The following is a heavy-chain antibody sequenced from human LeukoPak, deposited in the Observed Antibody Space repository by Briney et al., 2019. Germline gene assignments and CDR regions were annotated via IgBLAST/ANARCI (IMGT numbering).Heavy chain of an antibody. Sequence: GGSLRLSCAASGFTFSNHGMNWVRQAPGKGLEWLSGVSPPGGGTYYADSVKGRFTISRDDSKNTLSLQMNSLRAEDTAVYYCAKWSGSREALDYWGQGTLVTVSS. D-gene: IGHD1-26*01. CDR3: AKWSGSREALDY. CDR1: GFTFSNHG. V-gene: IGHV3-23*01. CDR2: VSPPGGGT. J-gene: IGHJ4*02.